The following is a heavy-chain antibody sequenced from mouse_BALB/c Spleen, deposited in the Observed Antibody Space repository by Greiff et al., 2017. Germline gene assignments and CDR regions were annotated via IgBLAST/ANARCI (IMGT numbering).Heavy chain of an antibody. V-gene: IGHV2-6-7*01. Sequence: VQVVESGPGLVAPSQSLSITCTVSGFSLTGYGVNWVRQPPGKGLEWLGMIWGDGSTDYNSALKSRLSISKDNSKSQVFLKMNSLQTDDTARYYCARDRGGYPYAMDYWGQGTSVTVSS. J-gene: IGHJ4*01. CDR1: GFSLTGYG. CDR2: IWGDGST. D-gene: IGHD2-2*01. CDR3: ARDRGGYPYAMDY.